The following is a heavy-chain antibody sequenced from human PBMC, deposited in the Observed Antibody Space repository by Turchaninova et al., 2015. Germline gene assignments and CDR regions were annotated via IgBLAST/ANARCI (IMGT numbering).Heavy chain of an antibody. V-gene: IGHV4-34*01. CDR3: AREDCSGGTCSYFDY. Sequence: QVQLQQWGAGLLKPSETLSLTCAVYGESFNGYYWSWIRQPPGKGQEWSGEINYRGSTTYNPSLKSRATIAVDTSRNQFSLKLMSVTAADTAVYYCAREDCSGGTCSYFDYWGQGTLVTVSS. CDR2: INYRGST. CDR1: GESFNGYY. J-gene: IGHJ4*02. D-gene: IGHD2-15*01.